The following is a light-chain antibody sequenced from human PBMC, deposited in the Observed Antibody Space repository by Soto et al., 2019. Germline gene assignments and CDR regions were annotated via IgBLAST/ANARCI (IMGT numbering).Light chain of an antibody. J-gene: IGKJ4*01. V-gene: IGKV3-20*01. CDR1: QSVSSCQ. CDR3: QQYSRTPLT. CDR2: GAS. Sequence: EIVLTQSPGTLSLSPGERATLSCRASQSVSSCQATWYQQKPGPAPRLLIYGASIRSTGSPDRFSGSGAGTDFTLTISRLAPEDFSVYYCQQYSRTPLTFGGGTKVEIK.